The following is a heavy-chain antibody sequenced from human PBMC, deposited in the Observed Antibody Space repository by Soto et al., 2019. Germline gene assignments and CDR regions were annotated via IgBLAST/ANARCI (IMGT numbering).Heavy chain of an antibody. J-gene: IGHJ4*02. CDR3: ASPSIAAAGTSYDY. V-gene: IGHV4-39*01. Sequence: PSETLSLTCTVSGGSISSSSYYWGWIRQPPGKGLEWIGSIYCSGSTYYNPSLKSRVTISVDTSKNQFSLKLSSVTAADTAVYYCASPSIAAAGTSYDYWGQGTLVTVSS. CDR2: IYCSGST. D-gene: IGHD6-13*01. CDR1: GGSISSSSYY.